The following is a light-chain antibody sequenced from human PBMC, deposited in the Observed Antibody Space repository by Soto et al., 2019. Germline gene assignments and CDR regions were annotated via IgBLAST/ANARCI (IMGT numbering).Light chain of an antibody. CDR3: QQYYNWRPR. CDR1: QSVSSS. J-gene: IGKJ1*01. Sequence: ELGMSQSPSTLSVSPGDTATLSCRASQSVSSSLAWYQQKPGQAPRLLIYGASTRAAGVPARFSGSGSGTEFTLTISRLQSEDFAIYYCQQYYNWRPRFGQGTKVDIK. V-gene: IGKV3-15*01. CDR2: GAS.